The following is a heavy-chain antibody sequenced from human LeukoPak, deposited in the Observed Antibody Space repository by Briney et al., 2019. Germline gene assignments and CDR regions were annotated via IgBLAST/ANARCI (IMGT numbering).Heavy chain of an antibody. CDR1: GYRLTRYW. V-gene: IGHV5-51*01. CDR3: ARTRSPTNWFDP. J-gene: IGHJ5*02. Sequence: GESLKISCKGSGYRLTRYWIGWVRQMPGKGLEWMGIIYPGDSDTRYSPSFQGQVTISVDKSISTAYLQWSSLKASDTAMYYCARTRSPTNWFDPWGQGTLVTVSS. CDR2: IYPGDSDT. D-gene: IGHD3-10*01.